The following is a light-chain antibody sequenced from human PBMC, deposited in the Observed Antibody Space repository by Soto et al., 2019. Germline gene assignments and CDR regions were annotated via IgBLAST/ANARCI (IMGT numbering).Light chain of an antibody. J-gene: IGLJ3*02. V-gene: IGLV1-51*01. Sequence: QAVVTQPPSMSAAPGQKVTISCSGSNSNIGNNYVSWYQQLPGTAPKLLIYDNDKRPSGIPDRFSASKSGTSATLGITGLQTGDEADYYCGTWDDSLTGGVFGGGTKVTVL. CDR3: GTWDDSLTGGV. CDR1: NSNIGNNY. CDR2: DND.